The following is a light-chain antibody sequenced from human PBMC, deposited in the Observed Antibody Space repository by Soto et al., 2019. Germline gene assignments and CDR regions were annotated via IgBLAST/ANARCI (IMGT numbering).Light chain of an antibody. CDR1: QPINTW. V-gene: IGKV1-5*03. CDR2: RAS. J-gene: IGKJ1*01. Sequence: DIQMTQSPSTLSASVGDRVTITCRASQPINTWLAWYQQRPGNAPKLLIYRASTLDSGVPSRFSGSGSGTELTLTISSLQPDDFAMYYCQQYNHDWTFGQGTKVEIK. CDR3: QQYNHDWT.